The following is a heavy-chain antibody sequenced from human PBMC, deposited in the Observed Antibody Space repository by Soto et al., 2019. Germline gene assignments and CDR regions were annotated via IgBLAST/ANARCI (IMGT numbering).Heavy chain of an antibody. V-gene: IGHV1-18*04. CDR3: AKNFGYSSGWYQGFQH. D-gene: IGHD6-19*01. CDR2: ISAYNGNT. J-gene: IGHJ1*01. CDR1: GFTFTGYS. Sequence: ASVKVSCKASGFTFTGYSMHWVRQAPGQGLEWMGWISAYNGNTDYAQNFQARVTMTTDTSTSTSYMELNSLRAEDTAVYYCAKNFGYSSGWYQGFQHWGQGTLVTVSS.